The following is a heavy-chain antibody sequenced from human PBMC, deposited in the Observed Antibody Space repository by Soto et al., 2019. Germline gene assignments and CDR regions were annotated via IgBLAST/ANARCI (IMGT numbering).Heavy chain of an antibody. CDR2: ISAYNGDT. Sequence: QVQLVQSGSEMKKPGASVRVSCKTSGYTFTGYGITWVRRAPGQGLEWLGSISAYNGDTNYAQKFQGRVSMTPDTPARIADMELRSLSPDDTAIFSCARSVPLVRGIIPYGMDVWGQGPKVTV. CDR1: GYTFTGYG. D-gene: IGHD3-3*01. V-gene: IGHV1-18*01. CDR3: ARSVPLVRGIIPYGMDV. J-gene: IGHJ6*02.